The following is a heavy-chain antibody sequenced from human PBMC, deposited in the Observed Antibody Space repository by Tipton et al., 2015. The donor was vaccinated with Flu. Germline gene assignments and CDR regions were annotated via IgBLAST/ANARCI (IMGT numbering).Heavy chain of an antibody. CDR3: ARLSFYDVDLKNFYFED. CDR2: LSYSGNT. Sequence: TLSLTCTVSGGSVNSYFWSWIRQPPGKGLEWMGGLSYSGNTYYNSALRSRVVISVDTSKNQFSLKLTSVTAAGTAIYYCARLSFYDVDLKNFYFEDWGQGTLVTVSS. CDR1: GGSVNSYF. V-gene: IGHV4-59*05. D-gene: IGHD3-10*02. J-gene: IGHJ4*02.